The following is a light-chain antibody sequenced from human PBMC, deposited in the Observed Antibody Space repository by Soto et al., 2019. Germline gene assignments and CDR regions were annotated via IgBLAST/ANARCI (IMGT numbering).Light chain of an antibody. CDR2: AAS. CDR3: QQYNSYPWT. CDR1: QDIGRR. V-gene: IGKV1D-16*01. Sequence: DIQMTQSPSSVSASIGDRVTITCRASQDIGRRLAWFQQKPGKAPKYLIQAASSLQGGVPSTFSGSGSGTDFTLTISRLQPDDFVTYFCQQYNSYPWTFGQGTKVDIK. J-gene: IGKJ1*01.